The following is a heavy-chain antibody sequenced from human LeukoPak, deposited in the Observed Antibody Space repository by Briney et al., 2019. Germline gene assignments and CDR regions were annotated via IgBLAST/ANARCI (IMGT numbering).Heavy chain of an antibody. V-gene: IGHV1-8*01. D-gene: IGHD3-22*01. CDR2: MNPNSGNT. CDR1: GYTFTSYD. Sequence: GASVKVSCKASGYTFTSYDINWVRQATGQGLEWMGWMNPNSGNTGYAQKFQGRVTMTRNTSISTAYMELSSLRSEDTAVYYCARGRGSGYYHTENGMDVWGQGTTVTVSS. J-gene: IGHJ6*02. CDR3: ARGRGSGYYHTENGMDV.